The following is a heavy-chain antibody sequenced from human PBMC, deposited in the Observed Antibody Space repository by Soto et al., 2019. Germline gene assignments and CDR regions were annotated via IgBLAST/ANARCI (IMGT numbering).Heavy chain of an antibody. V-gene: IGHV1-58*02. J-gene: IGHJ6*02. CDR2: IVVVSGST. D-gene: IGHD1-26*01. CDR3: SADHPHMAMGWPV. CDR1: GFDFGSFG. Sequence: QMQLVQSAAEVREPGTSVRVSCRASGFDFGSFGIQFLRQTRGRGLEWIGWIVVVSGSTNYAWQFQGRVAISRDMSSSTAYLDLYDLKSDDTAVYFCSADHPHMAMGWPVWGQGTTVTVSS.